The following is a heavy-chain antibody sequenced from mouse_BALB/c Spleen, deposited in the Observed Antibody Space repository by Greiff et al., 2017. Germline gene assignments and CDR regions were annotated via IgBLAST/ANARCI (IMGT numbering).Heavy chain of an antibody. CDR2: INPSNGRT. CDR3: ARELTRGFDY. V-gene: IGHV1S81*02. CDR1: GYTFTSYW. D-gene: IGHD2-13*01. Sequence: QVQLPQPGAELVKPGASVKLSCKASGYTFTSYWMHWVKQRPGQGLEWIGEINPSNGRTNYNEKFKSKATLTVDKSSSTAYMQLSSLTSEDSAVYYCARELTRGFDYWGQGTTLTVSS. J-gene: IGHJ2*01.